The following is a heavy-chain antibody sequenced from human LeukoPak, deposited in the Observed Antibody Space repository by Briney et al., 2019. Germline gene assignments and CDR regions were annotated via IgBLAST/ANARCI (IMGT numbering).Heavy chain of an antibody. CDR3: ARDPRLMGYYYMDV. CDR2: ISGSGGSS. D-gene: IGHD5-24*01. J-gene: IGHJ6*03. V-gene: IGHV3-23*01. CDR1: GTTFSSYA. Sequence: GGSLRLSCAASGTTFSSYAMTWVRQAPGKGLEWVSAISGSGGSSHYADSVKGRLTISRDNSKNTLYLQMNSLRAEDTAVYYCARDPRLMGYYYMDVWGKGTTVTVSS.